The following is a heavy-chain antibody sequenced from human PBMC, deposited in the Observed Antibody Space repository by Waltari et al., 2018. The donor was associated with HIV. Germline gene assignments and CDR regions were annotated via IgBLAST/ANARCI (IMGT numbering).Heavy chain of an antibody. V-gene: IGHV3-74*01. Sequence: EVQLVESGGGLVQPGGSLRLSCAASVVTFSNYWMHWVRQAPGKGLVWVSRIKSDGSSISYADSVKGRFTISRDNAKNTLYLQMNSLRVEDTAVYYCARAHYDSRSYYPWGQGTLVTVSS. CDR2: IKSDGSSI. J-gene: IGHJ5*02. D-gene: IGHD3-22*01. CDR3: ARAHYDSRSYYP. CDR1: VVTFSNYW.